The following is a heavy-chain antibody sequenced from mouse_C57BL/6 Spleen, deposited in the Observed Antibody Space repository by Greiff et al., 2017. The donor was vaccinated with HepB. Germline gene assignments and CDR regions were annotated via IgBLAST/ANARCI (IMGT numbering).Heavy chain of an antibody. Sequence: LQQSGAELVRPGSSVKLSYKDSYFAFMASAMHWVKQRPGHGLEWIGSFTMYSDATEYSENFKGKATLTANTSSSTAYMELSSLTSEDSAVYYCAEDDGYGAMDYWGQGTSVTVSS. CDR1: YFAFMASA. CDR2: FTMYSDAT. D-gene: IGHD2-3*01. V-gene: IGHV1-49*01. J-gene: IGHJ4*01. CDR3: AEDDGYGAMDY.